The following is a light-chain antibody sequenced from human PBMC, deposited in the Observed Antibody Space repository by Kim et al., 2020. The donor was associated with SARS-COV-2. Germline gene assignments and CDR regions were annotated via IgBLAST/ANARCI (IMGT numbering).Light chain of an antibody. Sequence: QSALTQPRSVSGSPGQSVTISCTGNSSDVGGYNYVSWYQQHPDKAPRLMIFDVTRRPSGVPDRFSGSKSGDTASLTISGLQADDDADYYCCSYAGSYTLVFGGGSQLTVL. CDR1: SSDVGGYNY. V-gene: IGLV2-11*01. CDR2: DVT. J-gene: IGLJ2*01. CDR3: CSYAGSYTLV.